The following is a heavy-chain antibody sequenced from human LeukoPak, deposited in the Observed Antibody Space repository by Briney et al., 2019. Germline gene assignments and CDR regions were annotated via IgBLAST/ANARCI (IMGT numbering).Heavy chain of an antibody. CDR1: GFTFSSYA. Sequence: PGGSLRLSCAASGFTFSSYAMSWVRQAPGKGLEWVSAISGSGGSTYYADSVKGRFTISRDNSKNTLYLQMNSLRAEDTAVYYCAKFGYSWYPXYDAXDXWGQGTMVTVS. V-gene: IGHV3-23*01. J-gene: IGHJ3*01. CDR2: ISGSGGST. CDR3: AKFGYSWYPXYDAXDX. D-gene: IGHD6-13*01.